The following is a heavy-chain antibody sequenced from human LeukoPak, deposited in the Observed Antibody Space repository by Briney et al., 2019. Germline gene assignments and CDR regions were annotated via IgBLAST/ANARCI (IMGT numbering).Heavy chain of an antibody. Sequence: ASVNVSCKASGYTFTSYAMHWVRQAPGQRLEWMGWMNAGNGNTKYSQKFQGRVTITRDTSASTAYMELSSLRSEDTAVYYRARAVAGMNLLDYWGQGTLVTVSS. CDR3: ARAVAGMNLLDY. V-gene: IGHV1-3*01. CDR2: MNAGNGNT. D-gene: IGHD6-19*01. CDR1: GYTFTSYA. J-gene: IGHJ4*02.